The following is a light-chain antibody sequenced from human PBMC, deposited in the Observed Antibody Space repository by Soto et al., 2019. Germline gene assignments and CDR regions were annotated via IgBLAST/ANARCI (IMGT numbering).Light chain of an antibody. J-gene: IGKJ4*01. CDR1: QSVSRN. V-gene: IGKV3-15*01. Sequence: EIVMTQSPATLSVSPGERATLSCRASQSVSRNLAWYQQKPGQAPRLIIYGASTRAIDIAARISGSGSGTEFTLTISSLQSEDFAVYYCQQYNKWPLTFGGGTKVELK. CDR3: QQYNKWPLT. CDR2: GAS.